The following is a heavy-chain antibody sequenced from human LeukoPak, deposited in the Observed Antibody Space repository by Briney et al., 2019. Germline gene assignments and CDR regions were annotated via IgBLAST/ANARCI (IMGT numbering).Heavy chain of an antibody. D-gene: IGHD1-14*01. Sequence: SETLSLTCTVSGGSISSSSYYWGWIRQPPGKGLEWIGSIYYSVSTYYNPSLKSRVTISVDTSKNQFSLKLSSVTAADTAVYYGARVGPWVNPDYDYYYMDVWGKGTTVTVSS. CDR2: IYYSVST. CDR3: ARVGPWVNPDYDYYYMDV. V-gene: IGHV4-39*07. CDR1: GGSISSSSYY. J-gene: IGHJ6*03.